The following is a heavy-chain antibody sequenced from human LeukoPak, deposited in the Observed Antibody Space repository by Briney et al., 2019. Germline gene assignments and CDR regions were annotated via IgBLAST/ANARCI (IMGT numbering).Heavy chain of an antibody. CDR2: INHSGST. V-gene: IGHV4-34*01. Sequence: SETLSLTCAVYGGSFSGYYWSWIRQPPGKGLEWIGEINHSGSTNYNPSLKSRVTISVDTSKNQFSLKLSSVTAADTAVYYCARGKIALCFDYWGQGTLVTVSS. D-gene: IGHD2-2*01. J-gene: IGHJ4*02. CDR1: GGSFSGYY. CDR3: ARGKIALCFDY.